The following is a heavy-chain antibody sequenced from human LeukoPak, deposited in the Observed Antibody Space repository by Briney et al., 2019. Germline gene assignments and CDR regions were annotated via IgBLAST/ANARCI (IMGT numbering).Heavy chain of an antibody. CDR1: GGSISSYY. Sequence: PSKTLSLTCTVSGGSISSYYWSWFRQPPGKGLEWIGHIYYSGSTNNNPSLKSRVTISVDMSKKQFSLKLRSVTAADTAVYYCARIGYHDSRLPDYWGQGTMVTVSS. J-gene: IGHJ4*02. D-gene: IGHD3-22*01. CDR3: ARIGYHDSRLPDY. CDR2: IYYSGST. V-gene: IGHV4-59*01.